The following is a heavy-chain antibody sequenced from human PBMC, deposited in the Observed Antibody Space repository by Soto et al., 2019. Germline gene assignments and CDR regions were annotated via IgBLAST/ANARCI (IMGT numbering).Heavy chain of an antibody. CDR2: IYYSGST. J-gene: IGHJ6*03. CDR3: ARNPLDEEEDYYYYMDV. CDR1: GGSISSYY. Sequence: SQTLSLTCTVSGGSISSYYWSWIRQPPGKGLEWIGYIYYSGSTNYNPSLKSRVTISVDTSKNQFSLKLSSVTAADTAVYYCARNPLDEEEDYYYYMDVWGKGTTVTVSS. V-gene: IGHV4-59*08.